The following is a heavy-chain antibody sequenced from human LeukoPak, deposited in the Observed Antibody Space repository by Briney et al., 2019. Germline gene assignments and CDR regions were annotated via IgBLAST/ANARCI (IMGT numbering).Heavy chain of an antibody. J-gene: IGHJ1*01. V-gene: IGHV3-30*04. CDR1: GFTFSTNA. CDR2: ISYDGNSD. Sequence: GGSLRLSCAASGFTFSTNAMHWVRQTPGKGLEWMAVISYDGNSDTYADPVEGRFTVYRDNSRNILYLQMNSLRNDDTAMYYCARDGANDLFKGGAYFLDWGQGALVIVS. D-gene: IGHD4/OR15-4a*01. CDR3: ARDGANDLFKGGAYFLD.